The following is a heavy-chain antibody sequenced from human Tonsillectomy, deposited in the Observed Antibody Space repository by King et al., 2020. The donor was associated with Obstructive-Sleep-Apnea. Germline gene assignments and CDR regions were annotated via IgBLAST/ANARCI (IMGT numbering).Heavy chain of an antibody. CDR2: VSPASDYI. J-gene: IGHJ5*01. CDR1: GFTFSSYS. V-gene: IGHV3-21*01. CDR3: ARGFCIGHGCYPDAFWLDS. Sequence: DVQLVESGGGLVKPGGSLRLSCEAAGFTFSSYSLNWVRQAPGKGPEWVSSVSPASDYIYYADSVKGRFTISRDNAKNSLYLQMSSLRAEDTAVYYCARGFCIGHGCYPDAFWLDSWGQGTLVAVS. D-gene: IGHD3-3*01.